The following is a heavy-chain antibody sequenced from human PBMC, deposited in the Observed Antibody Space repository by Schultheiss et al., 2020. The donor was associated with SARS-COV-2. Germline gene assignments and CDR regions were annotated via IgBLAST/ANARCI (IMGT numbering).Heavy chain of an antibody. CDR1: KFTFSSYG. Sequence: GESLKISCAASKFTFSSYGMHWVRQAPGKGLEWVSSISSSSSYIYYADSVKGRFTISRDNAKNSLYLQMNSLRAEDTAVYFCARSSSSWRYFDYWGQGTLVTVSS. J-gene: IGHJ4*02. V-gene: IGHV3-21*04. CDR3: ARSSSSWRYFDY. CDR2: ISSSSSYI. D-gene: IGHD6-13*01.